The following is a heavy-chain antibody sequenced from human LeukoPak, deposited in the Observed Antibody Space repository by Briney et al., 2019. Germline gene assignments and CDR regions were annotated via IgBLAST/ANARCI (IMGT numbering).Heavy chain of an antibody. Sequence: GGSLRLSCAASGFTFSSYSMNWVRQAPGKGLEWVSSISSSSSYIYYADSVKGRFTISRDNAKNSLYLQMNSLRAEDTAVYYCARDHSLQSGYSYGYRPHYYMDVWGKGTTVTVSS. CDR1: GFTFSSYS. CDR3: ARDHSLQSGYSYGYRPHYYMDV. J-gene: IGHJ6*03. V-gene: IGHV3-21*01. CDR2: ISSSSSYI. D-gene: IGHD5-18*01.